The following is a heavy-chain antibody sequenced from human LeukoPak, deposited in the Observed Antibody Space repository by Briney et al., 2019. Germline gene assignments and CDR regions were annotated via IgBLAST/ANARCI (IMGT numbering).Heavy chain of an antibody. Sequence: GGSLRLSCAASGFTLSSYEMNWVRQAPGKGLEWVSYISSSGSTIYYADSVKGRFTISRDNAKNSLYLQMNSLRAEDTAVYYCARDSKVDYYDSSGMGDIHYYYGMDVWGQGTTVTVSS. CDR3: ARDSKVDYYDSSGMGDIHYYYGMDV. V-gene: IGHV3-48*03. CDR2: ISSSGSTI. CDR1: GFTLSSYE. J-gene: IGHJ6*02. D-gene: IGHD3-22*01.